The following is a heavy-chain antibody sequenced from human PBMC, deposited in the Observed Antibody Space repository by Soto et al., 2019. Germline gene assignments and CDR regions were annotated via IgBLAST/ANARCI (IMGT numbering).Heavy chain of an antibody. Sequence: GGSPRLSCAASGVTVSSNYMSWVHQAPGKGLEWVSVIYSGGSTYYADSVKGRFTISRHNSKNTLYLQMNSLRAEDTAVYYCARHPYHLAVWGKRTTVTVSS. V-gene: IGHV3-53*04. J-gene: IGHJ6*03. CDR3: ARHPYHLAV. CDR2: IYSGGST. CDR1: GVTVSSNY.